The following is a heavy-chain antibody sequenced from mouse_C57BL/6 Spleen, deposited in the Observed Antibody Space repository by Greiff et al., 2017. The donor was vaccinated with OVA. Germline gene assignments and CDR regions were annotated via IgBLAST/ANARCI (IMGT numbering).Heavy chain of an antibody. J-gene: IGHJ2*01. CDR2: IYPGDGDT. V-gene: IGHV1-82*01. D-gene: IGHD1-1*01. CDR3: ARSITTVVADY. CDR1: GYAFSSSW. Sequence: VKLMESGPELVKPGASVKISCKASGYAFSSSWMNWVKQRPGKGLEWIGRIYPGDGDTNYNGKFKGKATLTADKSSSTAHMQLSSLTSEDSAVYFCARSITTVVADYWGQGTTLTVSS.